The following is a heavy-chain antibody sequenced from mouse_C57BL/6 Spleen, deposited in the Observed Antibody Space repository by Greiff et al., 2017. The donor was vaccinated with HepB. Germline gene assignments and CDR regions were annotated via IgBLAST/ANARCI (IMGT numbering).Heavy chain of an antibody. D-gene: IGHD2-1*01. Sequence: VQLQQSGAELAKPGASVKLSCKASGYTFTSYWITWVKQRPGQGLEWIGDIYPGSGSTNYNEKFKSKATLTVDTSSSTAYMQLSSLTSEDSAVYYCARGKGIYYGNYDAMDYWGQGTSVTVSS. V-gene: IGHV1-55*01. J-gene: IGHJ4*01. CDR1: GYTFTSYW. CDR2: IYPGSGST. CDR3: ARGKGIYYGNYDAMDY.